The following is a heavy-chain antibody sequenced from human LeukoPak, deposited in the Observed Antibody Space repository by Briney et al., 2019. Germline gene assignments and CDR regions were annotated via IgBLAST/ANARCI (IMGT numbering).Heavy chain of an antibody. CDR1: GGSISSYY. CDR3: ARLAAYYYYMDV. CDR2: IYTSGST. D-gene: IGHD6-13*01. J-gene: IGHJ6*03. Sequence: PSETLSLTCTVSGGSISSYYWSWIRQPPGKGLEWIGYIYTSGSTNYNPSLKSRVTISVDTSKNQFSLKLSSETAADTAVYYCARLAAYYYYMDVWGKGTTVTVSS. V-gene: IGHV4-4*09.